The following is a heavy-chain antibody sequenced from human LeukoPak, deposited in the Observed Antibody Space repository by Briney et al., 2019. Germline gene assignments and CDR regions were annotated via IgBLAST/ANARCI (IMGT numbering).Heavy chain of an antibody. D-gene: IGHD6-13*01. J-gene: IGHJ5*02. V-gene: IGHV3-21*01. CDR3: ARVGRRQLVNNWFDP. CDR1: GFTFSSYS. CDR2: ISSSSSYI. Sequence: PGGSLRLSCAASGFTFSSYSMNWVRQAPGKGLEWVSSISSSSSYIYYADSVKGRFTISRDNAKNSLYLQMNSLRAEDTAVYYCARVGRRQLVNNWFDPWGQGPLVTVSS.